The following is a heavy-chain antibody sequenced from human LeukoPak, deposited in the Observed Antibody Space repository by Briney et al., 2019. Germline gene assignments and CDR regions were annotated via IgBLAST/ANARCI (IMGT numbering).Heavy chain of an antibody. V-gene: IGHV4-59*12. CDR3: ARDHGYSSSWYRGGYYYYYMDV. CDR1: GGSISSYY. J-gene: IGHJ6*03. Sequence: SETLCLTCTVSGGSISSYYWSWIRQPPGEGLEWIGYIYYSGSTNYNPSLKSRVTISVDTSKNQFSLRLSSVTAADTAVYYCARDHGYSSSWYRGGYYYYYMDVWGKGTTVTISS. D-gene: IGHD6-13*01. CDR2: IYYSGST.